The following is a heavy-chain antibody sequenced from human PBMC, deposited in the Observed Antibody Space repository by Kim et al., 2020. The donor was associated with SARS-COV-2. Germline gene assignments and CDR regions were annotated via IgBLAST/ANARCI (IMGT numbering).Heavy chain of an antibody. D-gene: IGHD4-17*01. J-gene: IGHJ2*01. Sequence: SDTLSLTCTVSGGSISSSSYYWGWIRQPPGKGLEWIGSIYYSGSTYYNPSLKSRVTISVDTSKNQFSLKLSSVTAADTAVYYCARPIGDYGDYLYLGWYFDLWGRGTLVTVSS. V-gene: IGHV4-39*01. CDR3: ARPIGDYGDYLYLGWYFDL. CDR2: IYYSGST. CDR1: GGSISSSSYY.